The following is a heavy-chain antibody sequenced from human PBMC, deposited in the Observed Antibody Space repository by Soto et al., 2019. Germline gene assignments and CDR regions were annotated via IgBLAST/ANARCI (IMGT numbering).Heavy chain of an antibody. CDR3: AKGRYDSSGYYA. Sequence: GGSLRLSCAASGFTFSSYAMSWVRQAPGKGLEWVAAISGSGGSTYYADSVKGRFTISRDNSKNTLYLQMNSLRAEDTAVYYCAKGRYDSSGYYAWGQGTLVTVSS. J-gene: IGHJ5*02. V-gene: IGHV3-23*01. D-gene: IGHD3-22*01. CDR2: ISGSGGST. CDR1: GFTFSSYA.